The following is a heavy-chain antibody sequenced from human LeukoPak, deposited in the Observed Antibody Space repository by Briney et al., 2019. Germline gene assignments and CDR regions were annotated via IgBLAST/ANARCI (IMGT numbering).Heavy chain of an antibody. CDR1: GYTFTSYD. J-gene: IGHJ4*02. D-gene: IGHD6-19*01. CDR3: VRSVPAQGTAMALFDY. V-gene: IGHV1-8*01. Sequence: ASVKASCKASGYTFTSYDINWVRQAPGQGPEWMGWMNPNSGNTGYAQKFQGRVTMTRDTSISTAYLDLSSLRSEDTAVFYCVRSVPAQGTAMALFDYWGQGTLVTVSS. CDR2: MNPNSGNT.